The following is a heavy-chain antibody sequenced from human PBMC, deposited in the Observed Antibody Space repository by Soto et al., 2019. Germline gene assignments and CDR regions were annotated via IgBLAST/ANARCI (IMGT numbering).Heavy chain of an antibody. CDR2: IYYSGST. J-gene: IGHJ4*02. CDR3: AREEGGWKNFVY. CDR1: GGSISSSSYY. V-gene: IGHV4-39*07. D-gene: IGHD6-19*01. Sequence: SQTLALTCTVSGGSISSSSYYWGWIRQPPGKGLEWIGSIYYSGSTYYNPSLKSRVTISVDTSKNQFSLKLSSVTAADTDVYYCAREEGGWKNFVYWGQGSLVSVSA.